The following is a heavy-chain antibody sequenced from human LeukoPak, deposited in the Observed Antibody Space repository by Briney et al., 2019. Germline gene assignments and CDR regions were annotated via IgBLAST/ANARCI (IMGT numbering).Heavy chain of an antibody. D-gene: IGHD3-10*01. J-gene: IGHJ5*02. V-gene: IGHV4-34*01. Sequence: SETLSLTCAVYGGSFSGYYWSWIRQPPGKGLEWIGEINHSGSTNYNPSLKSRVTMSVDTSKNQFSLKLSSVTAADTAVYYCAGDTSPMVRGVISYNWFDPWGQGTLVTVSS. CDR2: INHSGST. CDR1: GGSFSGYY. CDR3: AGDTSPMVRGVISYNWFDP.